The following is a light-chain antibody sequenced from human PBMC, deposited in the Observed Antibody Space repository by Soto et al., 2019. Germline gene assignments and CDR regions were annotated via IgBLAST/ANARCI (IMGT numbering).Light chain of an antibody. J-gene: IGLJ1*01. CDR3: QSYDSSRSGYV. CDR2: GNN. Sequence: QSVLTQPPSVSGAPGQRVTISCTGSSANIGAAYNVDWYQQLPGTAPKLLIYGNNXRPSGVPARFSGSKSGTSASLAIAGLQAEDERDYYCQSYDSSRSGYVFGNRTKVAGL. CDR1: SANIGAAYN. V-gene: IGLV1-40*01.